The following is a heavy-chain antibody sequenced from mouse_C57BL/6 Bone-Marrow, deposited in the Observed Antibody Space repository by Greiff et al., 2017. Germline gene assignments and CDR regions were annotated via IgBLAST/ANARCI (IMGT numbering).Heavy chain of an antibody. J-gene: IGHJ2*01. CDR3: ARRDGTYYFDY. D-gene: IGHD2-3*01. V-gene: IGHV14-2*01. CDR2: IDPEDGET. Sequence: EVQLQQSGAELVKPGASVKLSCTASGFNIKDYYMHWVKQRTEQGLEWIGRIDPEDGETKYAAKFQGKATITADTSSNTAYLQLSSLTSEDTAVYYCARRDGTYYFDYWGQGATHTVSS. CDR1: GFNIKDYY.